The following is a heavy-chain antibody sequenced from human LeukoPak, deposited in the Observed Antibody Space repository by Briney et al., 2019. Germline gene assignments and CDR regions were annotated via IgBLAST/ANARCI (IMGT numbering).Heavy chain of an antibody. D-gene: IGHD2-8*01. Sequence: GGSLRLSCAASGFTFSSYSMSWVRQAPGKGLEWVSGISGSGTNTYYADSVKGRFTISRDNSKNTLYLQMNSLRAEDTAVYYCARDNGVDAFDIWGQGTMVTVSS. V-gene: IGHV3-23*01. CDR2: ISGSGTNT. CDR1: GFTFSSYS. J-gene: IGHJ3*02. CDR3: ARDNGVDAFDI.